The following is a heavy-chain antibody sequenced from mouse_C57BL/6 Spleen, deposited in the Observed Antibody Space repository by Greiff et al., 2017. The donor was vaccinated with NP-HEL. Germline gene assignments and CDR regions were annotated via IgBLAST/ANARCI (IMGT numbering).Heavy chain of an antibody. V-gene: IGHV1-80*01. CDR1: GYAFSSYW. CDR3: ARLDYYGSSYPYYYAMDY. J-gene: IGHJ4*01. Sequence: VKLQESGAELVKPGASVKISCKASGYAFSSYWMNWVKQRPGKGLEWIGQIYPGDGDTNYNGKFKGKATLTADKSSSTAYMQLSSLTSEDSAVYFCARLDYYGSSYPYYYAMDYWGQGTSVTVSS. D-gene: IGHD1-1*01. CDR2: IYPGDGDT.